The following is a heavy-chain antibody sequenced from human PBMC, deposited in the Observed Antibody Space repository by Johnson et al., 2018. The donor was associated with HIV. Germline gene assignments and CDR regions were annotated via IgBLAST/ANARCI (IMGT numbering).Heavy chain of an antibody. CDR3: AHSVGATDDAFDI. V-gene: IGHV3-23*04. CDR2: ISGRAGRT. Sequence: MLLVESGGGLVKPGGSLRLSCAASGFTFSDYYMSWIRQAPGKGLEWVSTISGRAGRTDYADSVKGRFTLSRDNSKNRLYLQMNSLKTEDTAVYYCAHSVGATDDAFDIWVQGTMVTVSS. J-gene: IGHJ3*02. CDR1: GFTFSDYY. D-gene: IGHD1-26*01.